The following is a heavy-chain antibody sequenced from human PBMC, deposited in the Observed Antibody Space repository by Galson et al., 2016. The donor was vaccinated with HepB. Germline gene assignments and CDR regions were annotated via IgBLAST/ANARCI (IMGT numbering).Heavy chain of an antibody. CDR3: ARGRVSSFNTYWYFDL. J-gene: IGHJ2*01. CDR2: ISYDGSNK. V-gene: IGHV3-30-3*01. D-gene: IGHD6-13*01. Sequence: SLRLSCAASGFTLSDYYMDWVRQAPGKGLEWVAVISYDGSNKFYGDSVKGRFTISRDNSKNMLYLQMNDVRTEDTAVYFCARGRVSSFNTYWYFDLWGHGTLVTVSS. CDR1: GFTLSDYY.